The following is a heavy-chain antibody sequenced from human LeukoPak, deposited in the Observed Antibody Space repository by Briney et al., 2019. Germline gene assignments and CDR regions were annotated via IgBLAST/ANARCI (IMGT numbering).Heavy chain of an antibody. V-gene: IGHV3-74*01. D-gene: IGHD2-2*01. J-gene: IGHJ4*02. CDR3: ASLYCSSTTCYDY. Sequence: GGSLRLSCAASGFTFSSYWMHWVRQAPGKGLVWVSRIKFDEGATNYADSVKGRFTISRDNDRNTVYLQMNSLRGEDTAVYYCASLYCSSTTCYDYWGQGTLVTVSS. CDR1: GFTFSSYW. CDR2: IKFDEGAT.